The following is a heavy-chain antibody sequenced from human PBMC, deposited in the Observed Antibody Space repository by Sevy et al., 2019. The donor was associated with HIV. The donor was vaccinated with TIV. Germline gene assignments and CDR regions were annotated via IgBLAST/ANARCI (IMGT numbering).Heavy chain of an antibody. V-gene: IGHV3-30*02. CDR2: IRYDGSNK. J-gene: IGHJ3*02. CDR1: GFTFSSYG. Sequence: GGSLRLSCAASGFTFSSYGMHWVRQAPGKGLEWVAFIRYDGSNKYYADSVKGRFTISRDNSKNTLYLQINSLRAEDTAVYYCAKDYDFWSGYPNDAFDIWGQGTMVTVSS. D-gene: IGHD3-3*01. CDR3: AKDYDFWSGYPNDAFDI.